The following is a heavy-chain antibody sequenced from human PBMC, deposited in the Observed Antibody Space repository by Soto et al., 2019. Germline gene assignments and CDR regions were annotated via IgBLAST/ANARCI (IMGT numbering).Heavy chain of an antibody. V-gene: IGHV1-24*01. D-gene: IGHD3-10*01. CDR3: ATDLGGSMVRGVKNGMDV. CDR2: FDPEDGET. CDR1: GYTLTELS. J-gene: IGHJ6*02. Sequence: QVQLVPSGAELKKPGASVKVSCKVSGYTLTELSMHWVRQAPGKGLEWMGGFDPEDGETIYAQKFQGRVTMTEDTCTDTAYMEMSSLRSEDMAVYYCATDLGGSMVRGVKNGMDVWGQGTTVTVSS.